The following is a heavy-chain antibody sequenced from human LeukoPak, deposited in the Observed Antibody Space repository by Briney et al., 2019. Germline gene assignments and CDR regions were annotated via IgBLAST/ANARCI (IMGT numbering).Heavy chain of an antibody. V-gene: IGHV3-7*01. CDR3: ARARYCSSGNWYKDY. CDR2: INGDGSEK. CDR1: GFTFGTYW. D-gene: IGHD2-15*01. J-gene: IGHJ4*02. Sequence: QPGGSLRLSCAASGFTFGTYWMSWVRQAPGKGLEWVANINGDGSEKYFAGSVEGRLTISRDNARNSLFLQMNSLRAEDTAVYYCARARYCSSGNWYKDYWGQGSLVTVSS.